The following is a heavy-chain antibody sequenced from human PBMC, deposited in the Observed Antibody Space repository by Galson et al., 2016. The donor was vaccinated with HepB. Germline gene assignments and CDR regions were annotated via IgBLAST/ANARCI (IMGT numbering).Heavy chain of an antibody. CDR1: GFTFRTYG. D-gene: IGHD5-12*01. CDR3: AKDFRRGGYENDGVDY. CDR2: ISYDGGYK. J-gene: IGHJ4*02. V-gene: IGHV3-30*18. Sequence: SLRLSCAASGFTFRTYGMNWVRQAPGKGLEWVASISYDGGYKDYADSVKGRFTISRDNSRSTLYLQMNSLRHDDRAIYYCAKDFRRGGYENDGVDYWGQGTVVTVSS.